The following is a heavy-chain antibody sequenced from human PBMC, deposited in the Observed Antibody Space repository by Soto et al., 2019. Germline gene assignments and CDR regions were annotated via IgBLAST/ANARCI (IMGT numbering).Heavy chain of an antibody. V-gene: IGHV4-34*01. CDR2: INHSGST. J-gene: IGHJ4*02. CDR1: GGSFSGYY. CDR3: SIAARGSVDY. D-gene: IGHD6-6*01. Sequence: KTSETLSLTCAVYGGSFSGYYWSWIRQPPGKGLEWIGEINHSGSTNYNPSLKSRVTISVDTSKNQFSLKLSSVTAADTAVYYCSIAARGSVDYWRQGTLVTVSS.